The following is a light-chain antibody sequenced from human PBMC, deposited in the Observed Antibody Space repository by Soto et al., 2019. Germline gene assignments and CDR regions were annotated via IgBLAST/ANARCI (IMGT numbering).Light chain of an antibody. CDR3: GTWETSLSDVV. J-gene: IGLJ3*02. CDR1: SSNIGNSY. CDR2: DTN. V-gene: IGLV1-51*01. Sequence: QSVLTQPPSVSAAPGQKVTISCSGNSSNIGNSYVSWYQHLPGAAPKLLIYDTNKPPSGIPDRFSASKSGASATLGITGLQGGEAADFFGGTWETSLSDVVFGGWTKLTVL.